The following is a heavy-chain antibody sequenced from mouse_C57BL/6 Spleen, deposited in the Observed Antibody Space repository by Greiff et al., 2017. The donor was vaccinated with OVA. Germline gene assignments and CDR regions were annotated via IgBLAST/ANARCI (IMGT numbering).Heavy chain of an antibody. V-gene: IGHV1-26*01. Sequence: VQLQQSGPELVKPGASVKISCKASGYTFTDYYMNWVKQSHGKSLEWIGDINPNNGGTSYNQKFKGKATLTVDKSSSTAYMELRSLTSEDSADYYCASLDYGYFDYWGQGTTLTVSS. CDR2: INPNNGGT. J-gene: IGHJ2*01. D-gene: IGHD1-1*01. CDR3: ASLDYGYFDY. CDR1: GYTFTDYY.